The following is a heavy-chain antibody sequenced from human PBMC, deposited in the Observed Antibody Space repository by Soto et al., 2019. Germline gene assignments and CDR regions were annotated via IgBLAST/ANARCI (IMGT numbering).Heavy chain of an antibody. CDR3: ATSYGSGYRAFDY. CDR2: VNPILSMS. CDR1: GDTFSFYS. J-gene: IGHJ4*02. Sequence: QVQLVQSGAEVKRPGSSVKVSCKASGDTFSFYSINWVRQAPGLGLEWMGRVNPILSMSNYAQRFQGRVTMTADKSTRTAYMELSGLRSEDPAMYYFATSYGSGYRAFDYWGQGALVTVSS. D-gene: IGHD3-10*01. V-gene: IGHV1-69*04.